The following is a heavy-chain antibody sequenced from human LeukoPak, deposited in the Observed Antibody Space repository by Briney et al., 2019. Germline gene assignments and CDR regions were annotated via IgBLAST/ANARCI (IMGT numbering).Heavy chain of an antibody. Sequence: SETLSLTCTVSGGSISSYYWSWIRQPPGKGLEWIGYIYYSGSTNYNPSLKSRVTISVDTSKNQFSLKLSSVTAADTAVYYCARSRGYSSSWSFDYWGQGTLVTVSS. V-gene: IGHV4-59*01. D-gene: IGHD6-13*01. CDR1: GGSISSYY. CDR3: ARSRGYSSSWSFDY. CDR2: IYYSGST. J-gene: IGHJ4*02.